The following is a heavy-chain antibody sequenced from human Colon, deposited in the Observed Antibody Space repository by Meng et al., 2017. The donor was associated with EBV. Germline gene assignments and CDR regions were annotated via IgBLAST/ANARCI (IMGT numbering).Heavy chain of an antibody. CDR2: IYHGGTT. Sequence: QLPLQESDSGLVQPSQSLSPTCAVSGDSISSGDYSWSWIRQSPGQGLEWIGYIYHGGTTYNTSLKSRVTISVDNSKNQFSLRLTSVTAADTAVYYCARGPYCGGDCYWFDPWGQGTLVTVSS. V-gene: IGHV4-30-2*06. CDR1: GDSISSGDYS. D-gene: IGHD2-21*02. J-gene: IGHJ5*02. CDR3: ARGPYCGGDCYWFDP.